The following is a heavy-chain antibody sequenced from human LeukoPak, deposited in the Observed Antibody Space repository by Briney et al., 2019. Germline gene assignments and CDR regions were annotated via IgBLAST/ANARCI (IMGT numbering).Heavy chain of an antibody. CDR3: AKSLGNQGVIDY. CDR1: GFIFRNHA. Sequence: GGSLILSCAASGFIFRNHAMNWVRQAPGQGLEWVSGVSASGGSTFNTDSVKGRFSISRDNSKNTLYLEMNSLRAEDTALYYCAKSLGNQGVIDYWGQGTLVTVSS. CDR2: VSASGGST. V-gene: IGHV3-23*01. D-gene: IGHD3-10*01. J-gene: IGHJ4*02.